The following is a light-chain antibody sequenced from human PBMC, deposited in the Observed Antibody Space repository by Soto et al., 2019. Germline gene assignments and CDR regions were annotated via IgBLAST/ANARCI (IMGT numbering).Light chain of an antibody. J-gene: IGKJ2*01. V-gene: IGKV3-20*01. CDR2: GAS. CDR3: QQYGSSPMYT. Sequence: EIVLTQSPGTLSLSPGERATLSCRASQSVDSSYLAWYQQKPGQAPRLLIYGASSRATDIPDRFSGSRSGTDFTLTISRLEPEDVAVYYCQQYGSSPMYTFGQGTKLEIK. CDR1: QSVDSSY.